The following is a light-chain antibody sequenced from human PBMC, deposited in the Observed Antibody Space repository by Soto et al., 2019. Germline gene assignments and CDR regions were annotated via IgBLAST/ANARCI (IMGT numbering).Light chain of an antibody. CDR1: RSVSSRY. J-gene: IGKJ2*01. CDR3: HQYGYSPNT. Sequence: EIVLTQSPGTLSLSPGERATLSCRASRSVSSRYLAWYQQKAGQAPRLLISGASSRATGIPDRFSGSGSGTDFTLIISRLESEDFAMYYCHQYGYSPNTFGQGTKVEIK. CDR2: GAS. V-gene: IGKV3-20*01.